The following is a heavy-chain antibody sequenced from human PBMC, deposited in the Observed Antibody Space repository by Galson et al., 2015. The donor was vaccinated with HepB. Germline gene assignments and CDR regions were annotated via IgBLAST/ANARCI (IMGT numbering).Heavy chain of an antibody. D-gene: IGHD1-14*01. CDR2: ISGSGGST. CDR1: GFTFSSYA. J-gene: IGHJ4*02. Sequence: SLRLSCAASGFTFSSYAMSWVRQAPGKGLEWVSAISGSGGSTNYADSVKGRFTISRDNSKNTLYLQMNSLRAEDTAVYYCATHPERGAFGYWGQGTLVTVSS. CDR3: ATHPERGAFGY. V-gene: IGHV3-23*01.